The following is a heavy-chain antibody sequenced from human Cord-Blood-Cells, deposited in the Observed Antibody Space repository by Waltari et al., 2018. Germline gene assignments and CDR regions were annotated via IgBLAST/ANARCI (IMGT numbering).Heavy chain of an antibody. J-gene: IGHJ4*02. CDR3: TTRGSYSSSSFDY. V-gene: IGHV3-15*01. CDR2: IKNKTDGGTT. D-gene: IGHD6-6*01. CDR1: GFTVSNAW. Sequence: EVQLVESGGGLVKPGGSLRLSCAAYGFTVSNAWKSWVRQAPGKGLEWVGLIKNKTDGGTTDYAAPVKGRFTISRDDSKNTLYLQMNSLKTEDTAVYYCTTRGSYSSSSFDYWGQGTLVTVSS.